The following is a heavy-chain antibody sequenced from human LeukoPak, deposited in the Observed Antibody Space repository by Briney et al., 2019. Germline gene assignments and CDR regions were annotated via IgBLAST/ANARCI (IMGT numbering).Heavy chain of an antibody. Sequence: GRSLRLSCAASGFTFSSYWMSWVRQAPGKGLEWVANIKQDGSEKYYVDSVKGRFTISRDNAKNSLYLQMNSLRAEDTAVYYCARELWFGESSFFDYWGQGTLVTVSS. CDR1: GFTFSSYW. CDR2: IKQDGSEK. D-gene: IGHD3-10*01. CDR3: ARELWFGESSFFDY. V-gene: IGHV3-7*01. J-gene: IGHJ4*02.